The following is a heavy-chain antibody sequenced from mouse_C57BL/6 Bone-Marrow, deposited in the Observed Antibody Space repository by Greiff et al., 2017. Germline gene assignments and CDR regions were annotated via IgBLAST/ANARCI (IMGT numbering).Heavy chain of an antibody. D-gene: IGHD2-3*01. CDR3: ANPDDGYPLYYYAMDY. J-gene: IGHJ4*01. V-gene: IGHV2-3*01. CDR1: GFSLTSYG. Sequence: VQLQQSGPGLVAPSQSLSITCTVSGFSLTSYGVSWVRQPPGKGLEWLGVLWGDGSTNYHSALISRLRISKDTSKSQVFLKLNSLQTDVTATYYCANPDDGYPLYYYAMDYWGQGTSVTVSS. CDR2: LWGDGST.